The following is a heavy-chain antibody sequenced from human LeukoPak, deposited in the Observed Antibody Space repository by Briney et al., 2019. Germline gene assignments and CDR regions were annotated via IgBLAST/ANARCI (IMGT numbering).Heavy chain of an antibody. V-gene: IGHV4-34*01. CDR1: GGSFSGYY. CDR2: INHSGST. CDR3: ARAGQYHYNSAGYFPDY. J-gene: IGHJ4*02. Sequence: SETLSLTCAVYGGSFSGYYWSWIRQPPGKGLEWIGEINHSGSTNYDPSLKSRVTISVDTSKNEFSLKLSSVTAADTAVYYCARAGQYHYNSAGYFPDYWGQGTLVTVSS. D-gene: IGHD3-22*01.